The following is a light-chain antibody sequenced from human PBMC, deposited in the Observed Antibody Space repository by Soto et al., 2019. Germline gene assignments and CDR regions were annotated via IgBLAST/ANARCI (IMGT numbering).Light chain of an antibody. J-gene: IGLJ1*01. Sequence: QSVLTQPASVSGSPGQSITISCTGTSSDVGGYNYVSWFQQYPGKAPKLMIYDVSTRPSGVSNRFSGSKSGNTASLTISGLQAEDEADYYCSSYTTTDTYLFGTGTKLTVL. CDR1: SSDVGGYNY. CDR2: DVS. V-gene: IGLV2-14*01. CDR3: SSYTTTDTYL.